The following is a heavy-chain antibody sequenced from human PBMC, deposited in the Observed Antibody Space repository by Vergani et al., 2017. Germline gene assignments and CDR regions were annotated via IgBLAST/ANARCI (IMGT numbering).Heavy chain of an antibody. CDR3: ARDYGGNGVLIDY. CDR2: INHSGST. Sequence: QVQLQQWGAGLLKPSETLSLTCAVYGGSFSGYYWSWIRQPPGKGLEWIGEINHSGSTNYNPSLKSRVTISVDTSKNQFSLKLSSVTAADTAVYYCARDYGGNGVLIDYWGQGTLVTVSS. J-gene: IGHJ4*02. CDR1: GGSFSGYY. V-gene: IGHV4-34*01. D-gene: IGHD4-23*01.